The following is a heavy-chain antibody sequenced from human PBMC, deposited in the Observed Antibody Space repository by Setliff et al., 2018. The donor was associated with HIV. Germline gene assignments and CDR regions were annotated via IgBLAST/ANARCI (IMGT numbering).Heavy chain of an antibody. CDR2: IITIFGTP. CDR1: GGTFSTYV. CDR3: ARASWEWEPSAEYFQH. Sequence: GGPVKVSCKTSGGTFSTYVISWVRQAPGQGLEWMGGIITIFGTPNYAQKFQDRVTITADESTTTVYMELSSLTSEDTAVYYCARASWEWEPSAEYFQHWGQGTLVTVSS. J-gene: IGHJ1*01. V-gene: IGHV1-69*13. D-gene: IGHD1-26*01.